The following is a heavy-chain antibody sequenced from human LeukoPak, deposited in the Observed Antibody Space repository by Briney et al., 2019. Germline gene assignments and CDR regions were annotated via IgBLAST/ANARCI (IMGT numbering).Heavy chain of an antibody. Sequence: GGSLRLSCAASGFTFDDYAMHWVRQAPGKGLEWVSGISWNSGSIGYADSVKGRFTISRDNAKNSLYLQMNSLRAEDTALYYCAKTEDPMRGIAVAGSNWGQGTLVIVSS. CDR1: GFTFDDYA. V-gene: IGHV3-9*01. J-gene: IGHJ4*02. CDR3: AKTEDPMRGIAVAGSN. CDR2: ISWNSGSI. D-gene: IGHD6-19*01.